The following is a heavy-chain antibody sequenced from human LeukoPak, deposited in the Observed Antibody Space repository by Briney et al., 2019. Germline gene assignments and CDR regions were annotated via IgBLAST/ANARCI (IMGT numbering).Heavy chain of an antibody. CDR2: ISKDGSDK. CDR3: ARDYWWNYDY. CDR1: GFTFSSYA. Sequence: GGSLRLSCAASGFTFSSYAMHWVRQAPGKGLEWVAVISKDGSDKYYPGSVRGRFTISRDNSKNTIYLQMDSRRAEDTAIYYCARDYWWNYDYWGQGTLVTVSS. D-gene: IGHD1-7*01. J-gene: IGHJ4*02. V-gene: IGHV3-30-3*01.